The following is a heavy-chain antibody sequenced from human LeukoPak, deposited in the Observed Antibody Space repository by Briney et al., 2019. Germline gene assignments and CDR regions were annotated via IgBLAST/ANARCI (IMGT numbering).Heavy chain of an antibody. CDR2: IGTARDT. J-gene: IGHJ6*03. V-gene: IGHV3-13*01. CDR1: GFTSSSLD. CDR3: ARGPPRGKYYYMDV. D-gene: IGHD1-1*01. Sequence: GWNLRLSCAASGFTSSSLDRRWVRKPTAQGLFSFSTIGTARDTYYPGSVEGRFTLSRDNAKNSLYLQMNSLTAGDTAVYYCARGPPRGKYYYMDVWGKGTTVTVSS.